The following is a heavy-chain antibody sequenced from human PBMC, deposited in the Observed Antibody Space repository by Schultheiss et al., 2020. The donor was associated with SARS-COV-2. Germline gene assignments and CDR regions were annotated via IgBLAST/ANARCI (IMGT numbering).Heavy chain of an antibody. J-gene: IGHJ6*03. V-gene: IGHV3-11*01. CDR1: GFTFSDYY. CDR3: AGTVGGCSSTSCYFYYYYMDV. CDR2: ISSSGSTI. Sequence: GGSLRLSCAASGFTFSDYYMSWIRQAPGKGLEWVSYISSSGSTIYYADSVKGRFTISRDNAKNSLYLQMNSLRAEDTAVYYCAGTVGGCSSTSCYFYYYYMDVWGKGTTVTVSS. D-gene: IGHD2-2*01.